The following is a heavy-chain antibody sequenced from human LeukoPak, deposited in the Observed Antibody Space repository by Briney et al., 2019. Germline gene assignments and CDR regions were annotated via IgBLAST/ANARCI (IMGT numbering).Heavy chain of an antibody. V-gene: IGHV4-59*01. D-gene: IGHD1-26*01. CDR2: IYYSGST. CDR1: GGSISSYY. CDR3: AREGTTIEGFDP. Sequence: SETLSLTCTVSGGSISSYYWSWIRQPPGKGLEWIGYIYYSGSTNYNPSLKSRVTISVDTSKNQFSLKLSSVTAADTAVYYCAREGTTIEGFDPWGQGTLVTVSS. J-gene: IGHJ5*02.